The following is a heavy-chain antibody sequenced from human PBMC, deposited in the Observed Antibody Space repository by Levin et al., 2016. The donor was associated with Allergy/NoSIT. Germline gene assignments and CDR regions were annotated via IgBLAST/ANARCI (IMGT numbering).Heavy chain of an antibody. D-gene: IGHD3-10*01. V-gene: IGHV3-30-3*01. CDR1: GFTFSSYA. CDR2: ISYDGSNK. Sequence: GESLKISCAASGFTFSSYAMHWVRQAPGKGLEWVAVISYDGSNKYYADSVKGRFTISRDNSKNTLYLQMNSLRAEDTAVYYCARVSYYYGSGSYLVRHYGMDVWGQGTTVTVSS. CDR3: ARVSYYYGSGSYLVRHYGMDV. J-gene: IGHJ6*02.